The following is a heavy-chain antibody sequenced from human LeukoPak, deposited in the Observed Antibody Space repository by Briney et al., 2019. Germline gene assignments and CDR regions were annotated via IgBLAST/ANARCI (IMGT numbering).Heavy chain of an antibody. CDR3: AKPLEKYTYGGNFDY. V-gene: IGHV3-23*01. Sequence: PGGSLRLSCEASGFTFSSYAMSRVRQAPGKGLAWVSVISSSADSTYYADSVKGRFTISRDNSKNTLFLQMNSLRAEDTAVYYCAKPLEKYTYGGNFDYWGQGILVTVSS. J-gene: IGHJ4*02. CDR1: GFTFSSYA. D-gene: IGHD4-23*01. CDR2: ISSSADST.